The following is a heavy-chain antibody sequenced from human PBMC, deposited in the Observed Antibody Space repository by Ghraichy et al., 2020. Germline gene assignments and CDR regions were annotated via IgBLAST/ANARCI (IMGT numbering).Heavy chain of an antibody. CDR2: IYQSGHT. CDR3: ATGTSHSSDSYYFGMDV. V-gene: IGHV4-59*03. CDR1: DPSSTNYY. J-gene: IGHJ6*02. Sequence: SETLSLTCTVSDPSSTNYYWSWIRQPPGKGLEWIGYIYQSGHTNYNPSLQTRVTISLDTSKTQFSLTLTSVTAADTAVYYCATGTSHSSDSYYFGMDVWGQGTTVTVSS. D-gene: IGHD1-14*01.